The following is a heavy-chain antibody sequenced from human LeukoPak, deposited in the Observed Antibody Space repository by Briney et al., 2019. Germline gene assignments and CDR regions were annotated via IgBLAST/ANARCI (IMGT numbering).Heavy chain of an antibody. J-gene: IGHJ4*02. CDR1: GYTFTGYY. Sequence: ASVKVSCKASGYTFTGYYMHWVRQAPGQGLEWMGWINPNSGGTNYAQKFQGRVTMTRDTSISTAYMELSRLRSDDTAVYYCARAGLIVGATTTSDYWGQGTLVTVPS. V-gene: IGHV1-2*02. D-gene: IGHD1-26*01. CDR2: INPNSGGT. CDR3: ARAGLIVGATTTSDY.